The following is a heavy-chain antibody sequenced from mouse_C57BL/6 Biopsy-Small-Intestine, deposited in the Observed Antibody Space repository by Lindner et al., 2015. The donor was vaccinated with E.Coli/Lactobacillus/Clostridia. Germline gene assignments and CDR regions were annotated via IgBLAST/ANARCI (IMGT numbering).Heavy chain of an antibody. CDR2: IRNKANGYTT. CDR1: GFTFTDYY. CDR3: ARSSPNWGLFDY. D-gene: IGHD4-1*01. Sequence: VQLQESGGGLVQPGGSLSLSCAASGFTFTDYYMSWVRQPPGKALEWLGFIRNKANGYTTEYSASVKGRFTISRDNSQSILYLQMNALRAEDSATYYCARSSPNWGLFDYWGQGTTLTVSS. V-gene: IGHV7-3*01. J-gene: IGHJ2*01.